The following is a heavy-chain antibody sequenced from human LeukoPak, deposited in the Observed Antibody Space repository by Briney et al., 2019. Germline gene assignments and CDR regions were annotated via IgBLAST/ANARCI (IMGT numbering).Heavy chain of an antibody. D-gene: IGHD2-15*01. CDR3: ARTSLLGWYFDL. V-gene: IGHV4-59*11. CDR2: IYYTGST. CDR1: GGSISSHY. J-gene: IGHJ2*01. Sequence: PSETLSLTCTISGGSISSHYWSWVRQPPGKGLEWIGYIYYTGSTNYNPSLKGPVTVSIDTSKNQFSLNLSSVTAADTAVYYCARTSLLGWYFDLWGRGTPVTVSS.